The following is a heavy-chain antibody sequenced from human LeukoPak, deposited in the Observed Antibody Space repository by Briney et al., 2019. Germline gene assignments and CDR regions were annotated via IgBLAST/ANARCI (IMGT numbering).Heavy chain of an antibody. CDR3: ARFDAKYYYDSSGYDY. V-gene: IGHV1-8*01. CDR1: GHTFTSYD. Sequence: ASVKVSCKASGHTFTSYDINWVRQATGQGLEWMGWMNPNSGNTGYAQKFQGRVTMTRNTSISTAYMELSSLRSEDTAVYYCARFDAKYYYDSSGYDYWGQGTLVTVSS. D-gene: IGHD3-22*01. J-gene: IGHJ4*02. CDR2: MNPNSGNT.